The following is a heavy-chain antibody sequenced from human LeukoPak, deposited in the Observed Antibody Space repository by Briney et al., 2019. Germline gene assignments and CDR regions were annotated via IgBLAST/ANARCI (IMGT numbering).Heavy chain of an antibody. CDR1: GGSISSSDYY. CDR2: IYYSGST. D-gene: IGHD1-1*01. Sequence: SETLSLTCTVSGGSISSSDYYWGWIRQPPGKGLEWIGSIYYSGSTYYDPSLKSRVTISVDTSKNQFSLKLSSVTAADTAVYYCAKDPAFTGTDDRWFDPWGQGTLVTVSS. CDR3: AKDPAFTGTDDRWFDP. V-gene: IGHV4-39*02. J-gene: IGHJ5*02.